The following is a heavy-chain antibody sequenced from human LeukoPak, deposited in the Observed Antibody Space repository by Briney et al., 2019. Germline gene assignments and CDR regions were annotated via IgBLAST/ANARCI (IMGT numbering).Heavy chain of an antibody. CDR3: ARGRRELKYAPDY. CDR2: IYYTAGA. J-gene: IGHJ4*02. Sequence: SQTLSLTCNVSGASMRSETHYWSWLRQHPGTGPEWIAYIYYTAGAYCNPSLESRVSISLDASENQFSLKLSSVTAADTAVYYCARGRRELKYAPDYWGQGTLVTVSS. D-gene: IGHD2-2*01. V-gene: IGHV4-31*03. CDR1: GASMRSETHY.